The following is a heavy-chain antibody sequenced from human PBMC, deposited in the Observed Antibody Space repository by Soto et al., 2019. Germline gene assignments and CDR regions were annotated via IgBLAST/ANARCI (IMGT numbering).Heavy chain of an antibody. CDR1: GGTFSSYA. CDR3: VTTPSNRGYYYYGMDV. CDR2: IIPIFGTA. Sequence: GASVKVSCKASGGTFSSYAISWVRQAPGQGLEWMGGIIPIFGTANYAQKSQGRVTITADESTSTAYMELSSLRSEDTAVYYCVTTPSNRGYYYYGMDVWGQGTTVTVSS. J-gene: IGHJ6*02. V-gene: IGHV1-69*13. D-gene: IGHD3-10*01.